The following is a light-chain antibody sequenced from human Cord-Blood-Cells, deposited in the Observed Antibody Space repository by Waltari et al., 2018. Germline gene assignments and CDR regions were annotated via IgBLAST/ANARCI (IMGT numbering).Light chain of an antibody. Sequence: DIQMTQSPSTLSASVGDRVTITCRASQSISSWLAWYQQNPGKAPNLLIYDASSLESGVPSRFSGSGSETEFALTISSLQPADFATYYCQQYNSYSPTFGPGTKVDIK. CDR1: QSISSW. V-gene: IGKV1-5*01. J-gene: IGKJ3*01. CDR2: DAS. CDR3: QQYNSYSPT.